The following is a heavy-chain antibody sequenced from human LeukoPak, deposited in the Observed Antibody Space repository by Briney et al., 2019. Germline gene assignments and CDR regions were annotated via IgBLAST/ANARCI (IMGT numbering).Heavy chain of an antibody. CDR1: GGSISSSSYF. CDR2: IYYSGST. V-gene: IGHV4-39*01. D-gene: IGHD3-22*01. J-gene: IGHJ4*02. Sequence: PSETLSLTCTVSGGSISSSSYFWGWIRQPPGKGLEWIGSIYYSGSTYYNPSLKSRVTISVDTSKNQFSLKLSSVTAADTAVYYCARGYYDSSGYYFDYWGQGTLVTVSS. CDR3: ARGYYDSSGYYFDY.